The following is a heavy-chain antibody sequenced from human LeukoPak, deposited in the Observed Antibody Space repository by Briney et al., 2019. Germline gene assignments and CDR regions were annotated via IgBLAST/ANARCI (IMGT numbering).Heavy chain of an antibody. CDR2: INHSGST. J-gene: IGHJ4*02. D-gene: IGHD5/OR15-5a*01. CDR3: ASMKSTAGEGGSYFDY. CDR1: GGSFSGYY. V-gene: IGHV4-34*01. Sequence: SETLSLTCAVYGGSFSGYYWSWIRQPPGQGLKWIGEINHSGSTNYNPSLKSRVTISVDTSKNQFSLKLSSVTAADTAVYYCASMKSTAGEGGSYFDYWGQGTLVTVSS.